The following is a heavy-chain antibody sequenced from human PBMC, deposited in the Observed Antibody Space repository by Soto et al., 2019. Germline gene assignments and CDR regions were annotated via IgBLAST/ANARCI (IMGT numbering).Heavy chain of an antibody. CDR3: ASRARGPLRYFDWVPLPFDP. J-gene: IGHJ5*02. V-gene: IGHV4-39*07. CDR1: GDSISPTNSH. Sequence: SETLSLTCTVSGDSISPTNSHWTWIRQSPGKGLAWIGNIHYSGSTYYMPSLRSRVTLSVDTSKNQFSLKLSSVTAADTAVYYCASRARGPLRYFDWVPLPFDPGGQGTLVTVSS. CDR2: IHYSGST. D-gene: IGHD3-9*01.